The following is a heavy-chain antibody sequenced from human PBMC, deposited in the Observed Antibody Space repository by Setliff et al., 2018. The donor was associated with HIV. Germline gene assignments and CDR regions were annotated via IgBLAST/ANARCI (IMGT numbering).Heavy chain of an antibody. V-gene: IGHV3-21*01. J-gene: IGHJ4*02. Sequence: GSLRLSCAASGFTFSTYRMNWVRQAPGKGLEWVSSISSSSSYIYYADSLKGRFTISRDNAKNSLYLQMNSLRAEDTAVYYCAREKEGEIGTFDFWGQGTLVTVSS. CDR3: AREKEGEIGTFDF. CDR2: ISSSSSYI. CDR1: GFTFSTYR. D-gene: IGHD3-16*01.